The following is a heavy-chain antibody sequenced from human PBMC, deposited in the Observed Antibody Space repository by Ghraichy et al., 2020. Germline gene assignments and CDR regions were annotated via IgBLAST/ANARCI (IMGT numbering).Heavy chain of an antibody. CDR2: ISGSGGST. CDR1: GFTFSSYA. V-gene: IGHV3-23*01. Sequence: GESLNISCAASGFTFSSYAMSWVRQAPGKGLEWVSAISGSGGSTYYADSVKGRFTISRDNSKNTLYLQMKSLRAEDTAVYYCAKDPGDGYNFDYWGQGTLSPSPQ. D-gene: IGHD5-24*01. J-gene: IGHJ4*02. CDR3: AKDPGDGYNFDY.